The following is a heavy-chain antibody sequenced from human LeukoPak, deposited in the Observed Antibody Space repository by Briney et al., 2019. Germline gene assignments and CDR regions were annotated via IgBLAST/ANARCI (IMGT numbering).Heavy chain of an antibody. CDR1: GFSFTTYW. CDR2: INQDESSQ. Sequence: GGSLRLSCAASGFSFTTYWMGWVRQAPGKGLEWVANINQDESSQYYVDAVRGRLSISRDNGKNSLNLQMKSLRGEDTAVYFCARLGPVTKDHYCDYWGQGTLVTVYS. V-gene: IGHV3-7*01. J-gene: IGHJ4*02. D-gene: IGHD4-17*01. CDR3: ARLGPVTKDHYCDY.